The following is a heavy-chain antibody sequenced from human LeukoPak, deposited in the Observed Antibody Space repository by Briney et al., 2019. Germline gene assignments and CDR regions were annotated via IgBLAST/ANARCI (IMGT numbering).Heavy chain of an antibody. CDR1: GGSISSGGYY. V-gene: IGHV4-31*03. D-gene: IGHD6-6*01. CDR3: ARTPDIAARGFDY. J-gene: IGHJ4*02. CDR2: IYYSGST. Sequence: PSETLSLTCTVSGGSISSGGYYRSWIRQHPGKGLEWIGYIYYSGSTYYNPSLKSRVTISVDTSKNQFSLKLSSVTAADTAVYYCARTPDIAARGFDYWGQGTLVTVSS.